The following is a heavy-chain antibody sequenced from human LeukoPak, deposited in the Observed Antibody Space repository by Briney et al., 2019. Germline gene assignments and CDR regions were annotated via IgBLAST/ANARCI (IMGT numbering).Heavy chain of an antibody. J-gene: IGHJ5*02. Sequence: SETLSLTCTVSGGSISSYYWSWIRQPPGKGLEWIGYIYYSGSTNYNPSLKSRVTTSVDTSKNQFSLKLSSVTAADTAVYYCARDGPGTAAKGGWFDPWGQGTLVTVSS. V-gene: IGHV4-59*01. CDR1: GGSISSYY. D-gene: IGHD3-16*01. CDR3: ARDGPGTAAKGGWFDP. CDR2: IYYSGST.